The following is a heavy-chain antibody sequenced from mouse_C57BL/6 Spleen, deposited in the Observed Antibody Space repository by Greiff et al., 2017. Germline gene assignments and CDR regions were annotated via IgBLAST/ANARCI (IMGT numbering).Heavy chain of an antibody. Sequence: QVQLQQPGAELVKPGASVKLSCKASGYTFTSYWMQWVKQRPGQGLEWIGEIDPSDSYTTYNQKFKGKAALTVDTYSRAAYMQLSSLTSEDSAVYYCARGDSSGFAYWGQGTLVTVSA. CDR1: GYTFTSYW. D-gene: IGHD3-2*02. CDR3: ARGDSSGFAY. J-gene: IGHJ3*01. CDR2: IDPSDSYT. V-gene: IGHV1-50*01.